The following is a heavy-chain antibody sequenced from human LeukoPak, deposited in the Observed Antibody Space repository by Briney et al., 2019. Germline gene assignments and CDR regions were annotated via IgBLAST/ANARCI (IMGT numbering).Heavy chain of an antibody. D-gene: IGHD3-10*01. Sequence: ASVKVSCKASGYTFTSYYMHWVRQAPGQGLEWMGIINPSGGSTSYAQKFQGRVTMTRDTSTSTVYMELSSLRSEDTAVYYCARGTTYYYGSGRYYLDYWGQGTLVTVSS. V-gene: IGHV1-46*01. CDR3: ARGTTYYYGSGRYYLDY. J-gene: IGHJ4*02. CDR2: INPSGGST. CDR1: GYTFTSYY.